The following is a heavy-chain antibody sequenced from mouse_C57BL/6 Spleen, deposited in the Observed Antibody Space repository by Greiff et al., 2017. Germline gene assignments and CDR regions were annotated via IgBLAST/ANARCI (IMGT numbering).Heavy chain of an antibody. CDR1: GFSLSTFGMG. J-gene: IGHJ2*01. Sequence: QVQLKQSGPGILQPSQTLCLTCSFSGFSLSTFGMGVGWIRQPSGKGLEWLAPIWWDDDKYYNPALKSRLKITKDTSKNQVFLKIANVDTADTATYYCARMRGSSGPYYFDDWGQGTTLTVSS. V-gene: IGHV8-8*01. D-gene: IGHD3-2*02. CDR2: IWWDDDK. CDR3: ARMRGSSGPYYFDD.